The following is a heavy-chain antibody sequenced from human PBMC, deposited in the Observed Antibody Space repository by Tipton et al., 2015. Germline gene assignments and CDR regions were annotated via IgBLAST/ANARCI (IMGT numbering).Heavy chain of an antibody. CDR3: ARDINPYSRGEGWFDP. Sequence: QSGPEVKRPGSSVKVSCKASGGKFSTSGITWVRQAPGQGFEWLGGIIPLFPTPNYAQKFQGRVTITADLSTNTAYMDLSSLRSEDTAVYYCARDINPYSRGEGWFDPWGQGTLVTVSS. CDR2: IIPLFPTP. D-gene: IGHD4-11*01. J-gene: IGHJ5*02. V-gene: IGHV1-69*01. CDR1: GGKFSTSG.